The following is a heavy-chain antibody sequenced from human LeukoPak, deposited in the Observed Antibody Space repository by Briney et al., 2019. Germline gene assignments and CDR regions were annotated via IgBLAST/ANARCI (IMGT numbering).Heavy chain of an antibody. V-gene: IGHV1-2*02. CDR3: ARDRGGGYFDLDY. CDR1: GYTFTGNY. CDR2: INPNRGST. Sequence: ASVKVSCKASGYTFTGNYMHWVRQAPGQGLEWMGWINPNRGSTIYAQKFQGRVTVTRDTSISTAYMELTRLRSDDTAVYYCARDRGGGYFDLDYWGQGSLVTVSS. D-gene: IGHD3-9*01. J-gene: IGHJ4*02.